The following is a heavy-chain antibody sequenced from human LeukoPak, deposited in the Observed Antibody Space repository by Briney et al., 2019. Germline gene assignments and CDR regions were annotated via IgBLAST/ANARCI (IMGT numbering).Heavy chain of an antibody. D-gene: IGHD2-15*01. J-gene: IGHJ4*02. CDR3: ARRDISLGRLDY. Sequence: PSETLSLTCTVSGGSISSSSYYWGWIRQPPGKGLEWIGSIYYSGSTYYTPSPKSRVTISVDTSKNQFSLKLSSVTAADTAVYYCARRDISLGRLDYWGQGTLVTVSS. CDR1: GGSISSSSYY. V-gene: IGHV4-39*01. CDR2: IYYSGST.